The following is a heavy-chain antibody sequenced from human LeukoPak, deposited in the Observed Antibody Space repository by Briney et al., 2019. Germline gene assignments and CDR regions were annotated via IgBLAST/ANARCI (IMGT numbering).Heavy chain of an antibody. CDR3: ARSLNGYSYGRFDY. V-gene: IGHV4-38-2*01. Sequence: SETLSLTCAVSGYSISSGYYWGWIRRPPGKGLEWIGSIYHSGSTYYNPSLKSRVTISVDTSKNQFSLKLSSETAADTAVYYCARSLNGYSYGRFDYWGQGTLVTVSS. CDR1: GYSISSGYY. CDR2: IYHSGST. J-gene: IGHJ4*02. D-gene: IGHD5-18*01.